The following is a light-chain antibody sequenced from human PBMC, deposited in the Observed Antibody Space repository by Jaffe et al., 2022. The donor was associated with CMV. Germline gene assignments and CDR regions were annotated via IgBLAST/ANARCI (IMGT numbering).Light chain of an antibody. J-gene: IGKJ1*01. Sequence: DIQMTQSPSSLSASVGDRVTITCRASQDISNYLGWLQQKPGKAPKSLIYAASSLHSGVPSRFSGNRSGTDFTFTIDSLQPEDFATYYCQQYSTSSWTFGQGTKVEIK. CDR2: AAS. CDR1: QDISNY. CDR3: QQYSTSSWT. V-gene: IGKV1-16*01.